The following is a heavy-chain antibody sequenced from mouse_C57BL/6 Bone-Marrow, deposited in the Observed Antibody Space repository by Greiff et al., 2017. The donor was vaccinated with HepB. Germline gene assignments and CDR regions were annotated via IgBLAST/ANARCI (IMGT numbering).Heavy chain of an antibody. CDR2: ISSGSSTI. J-gene: IGHJ2*01. CDR3: ARPAPYYFDY. CDR1: GFTFSDYG. V-gene: IGHV5-17*01. Sequence: EVKLMESGGGLVKPGGSLKLSCAASGFTFSDYGMHWVRQAPEKGLEWVAYISSGSSTIYYADTVKGRFTISRDNAKNTLFLQMTSLRSEDTAMYYCARPAPYYFDYWGQGTTLTVSS.